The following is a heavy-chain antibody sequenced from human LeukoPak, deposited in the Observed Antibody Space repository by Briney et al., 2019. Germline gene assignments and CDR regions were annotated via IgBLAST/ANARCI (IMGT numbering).Heavy chain of an antibody. D-gene: IGHD3-22*01. CDR2: IYDSGST. CDR1: GGSISSGGYS. V-gene: IGHV4-30-2*01. CDR3: ASGPSYYYDSSSYYEPFDY. Sequence: PSETLSLTCAASGGSISSGGYSWSWIRQPPGKGLEWIGYIYDSGSTYYNPSLKSRVTISVDRSKNQFSLKLSSVTAADTAVYYCASGPSYYYDSSSYYEPFDYWGQGTLVTVSS. J-gene: IGHJ4*02.